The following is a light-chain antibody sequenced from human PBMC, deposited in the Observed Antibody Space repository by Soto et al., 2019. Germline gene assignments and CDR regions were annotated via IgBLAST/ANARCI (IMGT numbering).Light chain of an antibody. CDR2: EVT. V-gene: IGLV2-8*01. J-gene: IGLJ1*01. CDR1: SSDIGASNS. CDR3: GSKAGSSHYV. Sequence: QSALTQPPSASGSPGQSVTISCAGSSSDIGASNSVSWYQQHPGKAPKLLISEVTKRPSGVPDRFSGSKSGNTASLTVSGLQADDEADYYCGSKAGSSHYVFGTGTKVTVL.